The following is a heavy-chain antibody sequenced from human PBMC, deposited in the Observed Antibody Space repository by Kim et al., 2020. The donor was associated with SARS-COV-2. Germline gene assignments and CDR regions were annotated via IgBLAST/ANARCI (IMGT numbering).Heavy chain of an antibody. J-gene: IGHJ4*02. Sequence: SYAQKFLGRVTLTRDTSTTTVHMELSSLRSEEMAVYYCARVVGATTFDYWGQGTLVTVSS. V-gene: IGHV1-46*01. CDR3: ARVVGATTFDY. D-gene: IGHD1-26*01.